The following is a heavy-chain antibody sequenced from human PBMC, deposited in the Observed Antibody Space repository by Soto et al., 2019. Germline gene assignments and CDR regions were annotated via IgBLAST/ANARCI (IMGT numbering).Heavy chain of an antibody. CDR3: ARDPSFEPDYYYYYMDV. CDR2: IWYDGSNK. J-gene: IGHJ6*03. V-gene: IGHV3-33*01. Sequence: QVQLVESGGGVVQPGRSLRLSCAGSGFTFSSYGMHWVRQAPGKGLAWVAVIWYDGSNKYYAESVKGRFNISSDKSKNTLYLQMNRLRAEDTAVYYCARDPSFEPDYYYYYMDVWGKGTTVTVSS. CDR1: GFTFSSYG.